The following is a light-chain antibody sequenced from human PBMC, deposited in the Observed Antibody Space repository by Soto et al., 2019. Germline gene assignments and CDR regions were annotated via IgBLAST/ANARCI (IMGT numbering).Light chain of an antibody. J-gene: IGKJ1*01. Sequence: EIVLTQSPGTLSLSPGERATLSCRASQSVSSSYLAWYQQKPGQAPRLLIYGASSRATGIPDRFSGSGSGTDFTLTISRLEPEDFAVYYCQQYGSSPPRTFRQGTKV. V-gene: IGKV3-20*01. CDR3: QQYGSSPPRT. CDR1: QSVSSSY. CDR2: GAS.